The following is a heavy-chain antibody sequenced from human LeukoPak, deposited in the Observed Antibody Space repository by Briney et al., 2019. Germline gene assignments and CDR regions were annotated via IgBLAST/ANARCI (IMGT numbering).Heavy chain of an antibody. CDR2: ISKDGSDK. V-gene: IGHV3-30*18. Sequence: GGTLRLSCATSGFTFISYGIHWVRQAPGKGLEWVAVISKDGSDKKYADSVKGRFIISRDNSKNTLYLQMNSLRAEDTAVYYCAKEYDGYWGQGTLVTVSS. J-gene: IGHJ4*02. D-gene: IGHD2-8*01. CDR3: AKEYDGY. CDR1: GFTFISYG.